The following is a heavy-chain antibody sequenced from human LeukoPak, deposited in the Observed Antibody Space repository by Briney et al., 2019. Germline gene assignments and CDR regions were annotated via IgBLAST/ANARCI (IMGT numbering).Heavy chain of an antibody. J-gene: IGHJ4*02. CDR2: INHSGST. CDR3: ARGPSPYYYDSSGYYELTIFDY. V-gene: IGHV4-34*01. Sequence: SETLSLACAVYGGSFSGYYWSWIRQPPGKGLEWIGEINHSGSTNYNPSLKSRVTISVDTSKNQFSLKLSSGTAADTAVYYCARGPSPYYYDSSGYYELTIFDYWGQGTLVTVSS. CDR1: GGSFSGYY. D-gene: IGHD3-22*01.